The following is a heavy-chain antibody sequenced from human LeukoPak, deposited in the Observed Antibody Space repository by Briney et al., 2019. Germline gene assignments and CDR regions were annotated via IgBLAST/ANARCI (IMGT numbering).Heavy chain of an antibody. CDR3: ARDSITIFGVVTTPYYYYYMDV. D-gene: IGHD3-3*01. Sequence: SETLSLTCTVSGGSISSGGYYWSWIRQPPGKGLEWIGYIYHSGSTYYNPSLKSRVTISVDRSKNQFSLKLSSVTAADTAVYYCARDSITIFGVVTTPYYYYYMDVWGKGTTVTVSS. V-gene: IGHV4-30-2*01. CDR2: IYHSGST. CDR1: GGSISSGGYY. J-gene: IGHJ6*03.